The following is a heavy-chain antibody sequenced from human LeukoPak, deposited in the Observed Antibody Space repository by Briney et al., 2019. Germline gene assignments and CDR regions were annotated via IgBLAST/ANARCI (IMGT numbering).Heavy chain of an antibody. V-gene: IGHV3-53*01. CDR2: IYSGGST. Sequence: GGSLRLSCAASGFTVSSNYVSWVRQAPGKGLEWVSVIYSGGSTYYADSVKGRFTISRDNSKNTLYLQMNSLRAEDTAVYYCARSTTYYYDSSGYYYSYPFDYWGQGTLVTVSS. J-gene: IGHJ4*02. CDR1: GFTVSSNY. D-gene: IGHD3-22*01. CDR3: ARSTTYYYDSSGYYYSYPFDY.